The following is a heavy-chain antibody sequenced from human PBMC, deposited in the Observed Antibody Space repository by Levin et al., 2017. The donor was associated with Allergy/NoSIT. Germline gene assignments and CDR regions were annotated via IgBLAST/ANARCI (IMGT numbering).Heavy chain of an antibody. CDR3: AKVPPTTVTTPSYYYYGMDV. J-gene: IGHJ6*02. V-gene: IGHV3-23*01. D-gene: IGHD4-17*01. CDR1: GFTFSSYA. CDR2: ISGSGGST. Sequence: QTGGSLRLSCAASGFTFSSYAMSWVRQAPGKGLEWVSAISGSGGSTYYADSVKGRFTISRDNSKNTLYLQMNSLRDEDTAVYYCAKVPPTTVTTPSYYYYGMDVWGQGTTVTVSS.